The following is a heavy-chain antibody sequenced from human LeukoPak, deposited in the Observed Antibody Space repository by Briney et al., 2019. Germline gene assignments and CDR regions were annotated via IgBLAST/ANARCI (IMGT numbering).Heavy chain of an antibody. CDR1: RFSFSKYA. CDR3: ASLPDV. CDR2: INDSGTSK. Sequence: GGSLRLSCAGSRFSFSKYAMSWVRQAPGKGLEWVSVINDSGTSKHYADSVKGRFTISRDNPKNTMYLQMSSLRADDTAIYYCASLPDVWGQGTTVTVSS. J-gene: IGHJ6*02. V-gene: IGHV3-23*01.